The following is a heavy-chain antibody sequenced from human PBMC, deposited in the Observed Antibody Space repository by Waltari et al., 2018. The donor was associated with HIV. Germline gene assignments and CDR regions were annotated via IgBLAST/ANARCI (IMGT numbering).Heavy chain of an antibody. D-gene: IGHD6-25*01. J-gene: IGHJ6*02. CDR3: ARVRVRAAGMDV. CDR1: GFTINSYA. Sequence: QVPLVESGGGVVQPGGSLRLSCAASGFTINSYAMHWVRQAPGRGLEWVAVISYDGNNQYYADSVKGRFTISRDTPKNTLYLQMNSLRVEDTAVFYCARVRVRAAGMDVWGQGTTVTVSS. V-gene: IGHV3-30*04. CDR2: ISYDGNNQ.